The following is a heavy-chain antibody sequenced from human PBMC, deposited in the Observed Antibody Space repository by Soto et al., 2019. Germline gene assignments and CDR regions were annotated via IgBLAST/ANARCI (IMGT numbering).Heavy chain of an antibody. CDR3: ARDKITGLFDY. D-gene: IGHD2-8*02. CDR1: GGSISSSSYF. V-gene: IGHV4-39*02. CDR2: IYYSGGT. Sequence: SETLSLTCTVSGGSISSSSYFWGWIRQPPGKGLEWIGGIYYSGGTYYNPSLKSRVTISVDTSKNQFSLKLTSVTAADTAVYFCARDKITGLFDYWGQGTLVTVSS. J-gene: IGHJ4*02.